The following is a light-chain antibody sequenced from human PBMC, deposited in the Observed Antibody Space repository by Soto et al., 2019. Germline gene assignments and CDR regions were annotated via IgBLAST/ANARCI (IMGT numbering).Light chain of an antibody. CDR1: SSDVGGYNY. J-gene: IGLJ1*01. V-gene: IGLV2-14*01. Sequence: QSVLTQPASVSGSPGQSITISCTGTSSDVGGYNYVSWYQQHPGKVPKLMIYDVSDRPSGVSNRFSGSKSGNTASLTISGLQAEDEADYYCASYTTSSTYVFGTGTQLTVL. CDR2: DVS. CDR3: ASYTTSSTYV.